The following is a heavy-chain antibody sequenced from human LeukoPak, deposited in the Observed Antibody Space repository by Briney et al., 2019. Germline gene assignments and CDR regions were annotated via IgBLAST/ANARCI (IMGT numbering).Heavy chain of an antibody. D-gene: IGHD5-18*01. J-gene: IGHJ6*02. Sequence: ASVKVSCKASGYTFTSYDINWVRQATGQGLEWMGWMNPNSGNTGYAQKFQGRVTMTRNTSISTAYMELSSLRSEDTAVYYCARKEDTAMGLGMDAWGQGTTVTVSS. CDR3: ARKEDTAMGLGMDA. CDR1: GYTFTSYD. CDR2: MNPNSGNT. V-gene: IGHV1-8*01.